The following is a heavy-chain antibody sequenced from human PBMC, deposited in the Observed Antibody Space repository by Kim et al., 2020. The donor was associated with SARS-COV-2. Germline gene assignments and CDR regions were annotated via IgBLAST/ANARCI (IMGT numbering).Heavy chain of an antibody. D-gene: IGHD3-22*01. CDR2: ISSSSSYI. V-gene: IGHV3-21*01. J-gene: IGHJ4*02. Sequence: GGSLRLSCAASGFTFSSYSMNWVRQAPGKGLQWVSSISSSSSYIYYADSVKGRFTISRDNAKNSLYLQMNSLRAEDTAVYYCARAPTLRYYYDSSGYYYRGADYWGQGTLVTVSS. CDR1: GFTFSSYS. CDR3: ARAPTLRYYYDSSGYYYRGADY.